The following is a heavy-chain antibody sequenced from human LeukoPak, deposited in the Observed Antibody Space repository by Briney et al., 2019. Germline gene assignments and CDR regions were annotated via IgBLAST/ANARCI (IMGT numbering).Heavy chain of an antibody. D-gene: IGHD1-26*01. J-gene: IGHJ4*02. CDR1: GGSISSSSYY. V-gene: IGHV4-39*07. CDR2: IYYSGST. Sequence: PSETLSLTCTVSGGSISSSSYYWGWIRQPPGKGLECLGSIYYSGSTYYNPSLKSRVTISIDTSQNQFSLKLSSVTAADTAVYYCARALRELPYYFDYWGQGTLVTVSS. CDR3: ARALRELPYYFDY.